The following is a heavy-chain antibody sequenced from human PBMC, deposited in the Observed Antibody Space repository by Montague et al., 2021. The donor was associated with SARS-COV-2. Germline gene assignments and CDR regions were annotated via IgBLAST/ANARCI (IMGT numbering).Heavy chain of an antibody. CDR1: GGSISSDSYY. CDR3: AGAVIYGGYAFAYFDF. V-gene: IGHV4-61*02. CDR2: VYTTGST. D-gene: IGHD5-12*01. Sequence: SETLSFTCTVSGGSISSDSYYWSWIRQPAGKGLEWIGRVYTTGSTNYNPSLKSRVTISGDTSRNQFSLRLTSVTAADTAMYYCAGAVIYGGYAFAYFDFWGQGVLVTVSS. J-gene: IGHJ4*02.